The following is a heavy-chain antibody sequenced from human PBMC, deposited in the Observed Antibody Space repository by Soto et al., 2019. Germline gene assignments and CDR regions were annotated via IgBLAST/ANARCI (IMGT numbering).Heavy chain of an antibody. V-gene: IGHV2-26*01. CDR1: GFSLSNARMG. J-gene: IGHJ3*01. Sequence: QVTLKESGPVLVKPTETLTLTCTVSGFSLSNARMGVSWIRQPPGKALEWLAHIFSNDEKSYSTSLKSRLTIFQDTYKSQVVLTMPNMDSVHTATYYCERINAYCTGGRCYAHDAFELWGQGTMVTVSS. CDR3: ERINAYCTGGRCYAHDAFEL. CDR2: IFSNDEK. D-gene: IGHD2-15*01.